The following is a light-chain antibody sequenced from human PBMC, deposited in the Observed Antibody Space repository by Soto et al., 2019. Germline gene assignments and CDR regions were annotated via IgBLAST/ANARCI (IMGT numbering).Light chain of an antibody. J-gene: IGKJ1*01. V-gene: IGKV3-15*01. CDR2: GAS. CDR3: QQYDSSPRT. Sequence: EVVMTQSPASLSASPGERVTLSCRASQSVSSNLAWYQQKPGQAPRLLIYGASTRAPGVPARFSGSGSGTEFTLTISRLEPEDFAVYYCQQYDSSPRTFGQGTKVDIK. CDR1: QSVSSN.